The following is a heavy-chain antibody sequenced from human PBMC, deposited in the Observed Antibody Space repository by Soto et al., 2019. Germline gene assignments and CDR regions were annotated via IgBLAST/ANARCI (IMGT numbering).Heavy chain of an antibody. CDR1: GGTFSSYA. V-gene: IGHV1-69*12. J-gene: IGHJ6*02. CDR2: IIPIFGTA. CDR3: ASTNNVLTGSYYFGMDL. D-gene: IGHD3-9*01. Sequence: QVQLVQSGAEVKKPGSSENVSCKASGGTFSSYAISWVRQAPGQGLEWMGGIIPIFGTANYAQKFQGRVTITADESTSTAYMELGSLRSEDTAVFYCASTNNVLTGSYYFGMDLWGQGTTVTVSS.